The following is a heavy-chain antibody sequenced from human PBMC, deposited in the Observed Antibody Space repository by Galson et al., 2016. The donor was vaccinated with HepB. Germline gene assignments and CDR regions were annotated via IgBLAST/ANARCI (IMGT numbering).Heavy chain of an antibody. CDR2: ISGYNGNT. CDR3: ARGRAGYSSCWYLRGDY. CDR1: GYTFSSYG. J-gene: IGHJ4*02. Sequence: SVKVSCKASGYTFSSYGISWVRQAPGQGLEWMGWISGYNGNTSYAQKLQGRVTMTTDTSTSTAYIELRSLRSDDTAVYYCARGRAGYSSCWYLRGDYWGQGTLATVSA. V-gene: IGHV1-18*01. D-gene: IGHD6-19*01.